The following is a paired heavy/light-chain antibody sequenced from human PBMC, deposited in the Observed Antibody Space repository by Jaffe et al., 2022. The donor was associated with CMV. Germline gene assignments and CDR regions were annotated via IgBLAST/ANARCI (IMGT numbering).Light chain of an antibody. CDR2: WAS. CDR1: RSVLANSNNKNY. CDR3: LQYYSTPRYT. Sequence: DIEMTQSPASLTVSLGETATINCKSSRSVLANSNNKNYLAWYQHKLGQPPRLLIHWASTRESGIPDRFSGSGSETDFTLTITNLQAEDVAVYYCLQYYSTPRYTFGQGTKLEI. V-gene: IGKV4-1*01. J-gene: IGKJ2*01.
Heavy chain of an antibody. Sequence: EVLLVESGGDLVQPGGSLRLSCETSGFNFRDYAMHWLRQRPGKGLEWVAGINYNSDNLQYADSVKGRFTISRDTAKTSLYLEMKNLRPEDTAHYFCAKVQYVGYSSSCLDAWGQGTLVTVSS. D-gene: IGHD2-2*01. J-gene: IGHJ4*02. CDR3: AKVQYVGYSSSCLDA. CDR1: GFNFRDYA. V-gene: IGHV3-9*01. CDR2: INYNSDNL.